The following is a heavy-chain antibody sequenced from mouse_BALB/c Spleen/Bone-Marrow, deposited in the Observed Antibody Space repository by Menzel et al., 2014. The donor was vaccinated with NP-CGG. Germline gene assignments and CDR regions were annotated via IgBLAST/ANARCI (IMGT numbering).Heavy chain of an antibody. CDR2: IDPASGDT. D-gene: IGHD2-2*01. V-gene: IGHV14-3*02. CDR1: GFNIKDTY. CDR3: ARVNPWYFDV. J-gene: IGHJ1*01. Sequence: EVQLQQSGAELVKPGASVKLSCTASGFNIKDTYIHWVTQRPEQGLAWIGRIDPASGDTKFDPKFQGKATITADTSSNTAYLQVTSLTSEDTAVYYCARVNPWYFDVWGAGTTVTVSS.